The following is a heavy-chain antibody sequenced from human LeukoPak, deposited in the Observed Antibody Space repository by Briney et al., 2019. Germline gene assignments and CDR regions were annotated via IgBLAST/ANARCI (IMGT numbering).Heavy chain of an antibody. CDR1: GASIGSYF. J-gene: IGHJ5*01. D-gene: IGHD4-17*01. Sequence: PSETLSLTCTVSGASIGSYFWSWIRQPPGKGLEWIGCIYYGGGTNYNPSFESRITISVDTSKNRISLNLTSVTASDTAIYYCARERGDYDSDNWFDSWGQGTLVTVSS. V-gene: IGHV4-59*01. CDR3: ARERGDYDSDNWFDS. CDR2: IYYGGGT.